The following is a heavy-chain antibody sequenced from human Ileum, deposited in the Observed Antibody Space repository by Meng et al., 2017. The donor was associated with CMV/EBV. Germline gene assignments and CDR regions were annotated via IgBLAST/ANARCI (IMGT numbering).Heavy chain of an antibody. CDR2: ISSSGSI. CDR3: ARAEADTGNFEY. J-gene: IGHJ4*02. Sequence: QGQLQESGPGRVKPSETLSLTCTVTDGSISYYYWSWIRQSADKGLEWIGRISSSGSINYNPSLESRLTLSVDTSKKQLSLKLSSVTAADTAVYYCARAEADTGNFEYWGQGTLVTVSS. V-gene: IGHV4-4*07. D-gene: IGHD6-19*01. CDR1: DGSISYYY.